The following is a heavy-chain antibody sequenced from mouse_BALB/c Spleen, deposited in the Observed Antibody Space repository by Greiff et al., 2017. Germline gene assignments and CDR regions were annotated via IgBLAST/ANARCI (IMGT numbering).Heavy chain of an antibody. D-gene: IGHD2-2*01. Sequence: QVQLQQSGPELVKPGASVKMSCKASGYTFTDYVISWVKQRTGQGLEWIGEIYPGSGSTYYNEKFKGKATLTADKSSNTAYMQLSSLTSEDSAVYFCASRRGGYDGDYYAMDYWGQGTSVTVSS. CDR2: IYPGSGST. J-gene: IGHJ4*01. V-gene: IGHV1-77*01. CDR3: ASRRGGYDGDYYAMDY. CDR1: GYTFTDYV.